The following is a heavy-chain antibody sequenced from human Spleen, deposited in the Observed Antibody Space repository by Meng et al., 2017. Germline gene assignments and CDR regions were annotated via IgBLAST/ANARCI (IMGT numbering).Heavy chain of an antibody. D-gene: IGHD3-22*01. J-gene: IGHJ3*02. CDR2: IYYSGST. V-gene: IGHV4-59*01. CDR1: GGSISSYY. Sequence: SETLSLTCTVSGGSISSYYWSWIRQPPGKGLEWIGYIYYSGSTNYNPSLKSRVTISVDTSKNQFSLKLSSVTAADTTVYYCARVLGSEVYYDSSGYYSGAAFDIWGQGTMVTVSS. CDR3: ARVLGSEVYYDSSGYYSGAAFDI.